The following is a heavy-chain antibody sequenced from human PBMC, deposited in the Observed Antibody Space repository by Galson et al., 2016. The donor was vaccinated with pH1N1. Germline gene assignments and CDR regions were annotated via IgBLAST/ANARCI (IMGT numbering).Heavy chain of an antibody. D-gene: IGHD5-18*01. J-gene: IGHJ3*01. V-gene: IGHV1-69*13. Sequence: SVKVSCKASGGIFNSFGISWVRQAPGQGLEWMGGIVAIFGTTNYAQKFQGRVTITADESSSTVYMEVNRLTSQDTAVYYCARGYSYHNNDGFDLWGQGTMVTVSA. CDR2: IVAIFGTT. CDR3: ARGYSYHNNDGFDL. CDR1: GGIFNSFG.